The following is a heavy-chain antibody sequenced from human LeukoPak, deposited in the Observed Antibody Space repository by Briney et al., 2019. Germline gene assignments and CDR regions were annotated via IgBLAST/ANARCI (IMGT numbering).Heavy chain of an antibody. CDR2: VSDGGRT. J-gene: IGHJ3*02. CDR1: GGSITSYY. V-gene: IGHV4-59*08. Sequence: SETLSLTCSVSGGSITSYYWSWIRQPPGKGLEWIGHVSDGGRTNYSPSLRSRVSISVDTSKNQFSLKLNSVTAADTAMYYCARQDGYKDAFDIWGQGTMVTVSS. CDR3: ARQDGYKDAFDI. D-gene: IGHD5-24*01.